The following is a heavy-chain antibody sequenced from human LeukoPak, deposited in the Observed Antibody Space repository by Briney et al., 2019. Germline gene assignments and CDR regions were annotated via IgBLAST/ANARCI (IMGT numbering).Heavy chain of an antibody. V-gene: IGHV3-23*01. Sequence: GGSLRLSCAASGFSFSTYAMGWVRQAPGQGLEWVSAISGSGKTYYPDSVKGRFTISRDNSKNTLFLQMNGLRATDTAVYYCAKERDAKGYFDYWGQGTLVTVSS. CDR1: GFSFSTYA. J-gene: IGHJ4*02. CDR3: AKERDAKGYFDY. CDR2: ISGSGKT.